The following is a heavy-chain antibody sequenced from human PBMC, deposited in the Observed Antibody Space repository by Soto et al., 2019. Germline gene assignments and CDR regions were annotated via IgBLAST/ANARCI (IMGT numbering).Heavy chain of an antibody. V-gene: IGHV3-30*18. CDR2: ISYDGSNK. CDR3: AKVPSDNCSSTRCLRGMDV. J-gene: IGHJ6*02. Sequence: QVQLVESGGGVVHPGRFLRLSCAASGFTFSSYGMHWVRQAPGKGLEWVAVISYDGSNKYYADSVKGRFTISRDNSKNTLYLQMSSLRAEDTAVYYCAKVPSDNCSSTRCLRGMDVRGQGTTVTVSS. D-gene: IGHD2-2*01. CDR1: GFTFSSYG.